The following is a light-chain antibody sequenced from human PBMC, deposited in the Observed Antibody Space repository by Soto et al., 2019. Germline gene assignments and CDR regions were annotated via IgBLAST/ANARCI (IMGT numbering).Light chain of an antibody. J-gene: IGKJ1*01. V-gene: IGKV1-5*03. Sequence: DIQMTQSPSTLSASVGDRVTITCRASQSISSWLAWYQQKPGKAPKLLIYKASSLESGVPSRFSGSGSETEFTLTISSLKPDDFATYYCQQYNSAWTFGQGTKVEIK. CDR2: KAS. CDR3: QQYNSAWT. CDR1: QSISSW.